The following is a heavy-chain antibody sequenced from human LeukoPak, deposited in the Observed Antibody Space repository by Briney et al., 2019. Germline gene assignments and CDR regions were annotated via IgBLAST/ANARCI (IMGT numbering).Heavy chain of an antibody. D-gene: IGHD6-19*01. J-gene: IGHJ4*02. V-gene: IGHV3-23*01. CDR2: VGSGGTT. Sequence: GGSLRLSCAASGFSFSSYTMNWVRQAPGKGLEWVSGVGSGGTTYYADSVKGRFTVSRDNSESTLYLQMNSLRAEDTAVYYCRTGYISGWRFDYWGQGTLVTVSS. CDR3: RTGYISGWRFDY. CDR1: GFSFSSYT.